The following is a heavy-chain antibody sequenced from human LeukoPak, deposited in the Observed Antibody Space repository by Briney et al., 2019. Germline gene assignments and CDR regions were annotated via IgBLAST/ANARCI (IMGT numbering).Heavy chain of an antibody. Sequence: PSETLSLTCTVSGGSISSSSYYWGWIRQPPGKGLEWIGSIYYSGSTYYNPSLKSRVTISVDTSKNQFSLKLSSVTAADTAVYYCARARTRYYDSSAQSPWGQGTLVTVSS. CDR2: IYYSGST. V-gene: IGHV4-39*01. J-gene: IGHJ5*02. CDR1: GGSISSSSYY. CDR3: ARARTRYYDSSAQSP. D-gene: IGHD3-22*01.